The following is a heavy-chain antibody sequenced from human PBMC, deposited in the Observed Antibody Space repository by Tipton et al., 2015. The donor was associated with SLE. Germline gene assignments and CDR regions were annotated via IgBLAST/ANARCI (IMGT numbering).Heavy chain of an antibody. CDR2: IYYSGST. J-gene: IGHJ4*02. V-gene: IGHV4-31*03. D-gene: IGHD4-17*01. Sequence: TLSLTCTVSGGSISSGSYYWSWIRQPAGKGLEWIGYIYYSGSTYYNPSLKSRVTISVDTSKNQFSLKLSSVTAADTAVYYCAREGIYGDSARSYFDYWGQGTLVTVSS. CDR3: AREGIYGDSARSYFDY. CDR1: GGSISSGSYY.